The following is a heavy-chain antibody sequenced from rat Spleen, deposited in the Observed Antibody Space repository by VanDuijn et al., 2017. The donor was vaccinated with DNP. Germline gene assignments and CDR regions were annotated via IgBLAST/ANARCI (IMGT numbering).Heavy chain of an antibody. V-gene: IGHV5-7*01. CDR1: GFTFSDYN. CDR2: INYDGSST. J-gene: IGHJ2*01. CDR3: ARPDY. Sequence: EVQLVASGGGLVQPGKSLKLSCAASGFTFSDYNMAWVRQAPRKGLEWVGSINYDGSSTDYRDSVKGLFTMSRDNAKSTLYLQMDSLRSEDTATYYCARPDYWGQGVMVTVSS.